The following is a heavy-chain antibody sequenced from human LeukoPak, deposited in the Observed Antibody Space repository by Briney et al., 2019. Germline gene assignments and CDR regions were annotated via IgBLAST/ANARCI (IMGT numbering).Heavy chain of an antibody. Sequence: GASVKVSCKASGYTFTGYYMHWVRQAPGQGLEWMGWINPNSGGTNYAQKFQGRVTMTRDTSISTAYMELNRLRFDDTAVYYCAASYSSSWYEDSWGQGTLVTVSS. CDR1: GYTFTGYY. CDR3: AASYSSSWYEDS. V-gene: IGHV1-2*02. CDR2: INPNSGGT. D-gene: IGHD6-13*01. J-gene: IGHJ4*02.